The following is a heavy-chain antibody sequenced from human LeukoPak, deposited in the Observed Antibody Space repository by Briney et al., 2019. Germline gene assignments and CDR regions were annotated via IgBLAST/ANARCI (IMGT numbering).Heavy chain of an antibody. CDR1: GFTFSSYE. CDR2: ISSSGSTI. Sequence: GRSLRLSCAASGFTFSSYEMNWVRQAPGKGLEWVSYISSSGSTIYYADSVKGRFTISRDNAQNSLYLQMNSLRVEDTAVYYCAREANLAYWGQGTLVTVCS. J-gene: IGHJ4*02. CDR3: AREANLAY. V-gene: IGHV3-48*03.